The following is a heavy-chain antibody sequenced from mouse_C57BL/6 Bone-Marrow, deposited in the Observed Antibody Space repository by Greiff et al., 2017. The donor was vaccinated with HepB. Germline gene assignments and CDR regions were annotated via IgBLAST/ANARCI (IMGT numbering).Heavy chain of an antibody. Sequence: VQLQQSGPELVKPGASVKISCKASGYTFTDYYMNWVKQSHGKSLEWIGDINPNNGGTSYNQKFKGKATLTVDKSSSTAYIELRSLTSEDSAVYYCARGITKWYFDVWGTGTTVTVSS. CDR1: GYTFTDYY. J-gene: IGHJ1*03. D-gene: IGHD2-4*01. V-gene: IGHV1-26*01. CDR2: INPNNGGT. CDR3: ARGITKWYFDV.